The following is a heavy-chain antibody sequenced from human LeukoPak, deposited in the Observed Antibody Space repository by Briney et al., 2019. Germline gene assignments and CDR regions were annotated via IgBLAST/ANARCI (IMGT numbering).Heavy chain of an antibody. CDR3: ARETGDYVDYFDY. D-gene: IGHD4-17*01. Sequence: PGGSLRLSCAASGLTFSSHWMHWVRQAPGKGLVWVSRITNDGSSTTYADSVKGRFTISRDNAKNMLYLQVNSLRAEDTAVYYCARETGDYVDYFDYWGQGTLVTVSS. CDR2: ITNDGSST. J-gene: IGHJ4*02. V-gene: IGHV3-74*01. CDR1: GLTFSSHW.